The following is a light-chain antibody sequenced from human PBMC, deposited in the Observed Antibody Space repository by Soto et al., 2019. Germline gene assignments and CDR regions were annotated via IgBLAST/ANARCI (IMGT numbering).Light chain of an antibody. V-gene: IGKV3-11*01. CDR1: QSVSSY. J-gene: IGKJ3*01. CDR2: DAS. CDR3: KQRRNWPFN. Sequence: EIVLTQSPATLSLSPGEGATLSCRASQSVSSYLAWYQQKPGQAPRLLIYDASNRATGIPARFSGSGSGTDFTLSISSLEPEDFVVYYCKQRRNWPFNFGPGNKVDIK.